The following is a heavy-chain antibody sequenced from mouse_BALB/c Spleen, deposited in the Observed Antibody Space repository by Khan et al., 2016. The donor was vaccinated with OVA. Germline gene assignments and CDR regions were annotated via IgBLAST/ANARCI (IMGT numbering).Heavy chain of an antibody. CDR1: GFSIISYG. Sequence: QVQLKESGPGLVAPSQSLSITCTVSGFSIISYGVNWVRQPPGKGLEWLGVIWGDGSTNYHSALIPRLIISKDNYKSQVFLIPNSLQTDNTATYYCVKHNDCTLYAMDYWGQGTSVTVSS. V-gene: IGHV2-3*01. D-gene: IGHD1-3*01. CDR3: VKHNDCTLYAMDY. J-gene: IGHJ4*01. CDR2: IWGDGST.